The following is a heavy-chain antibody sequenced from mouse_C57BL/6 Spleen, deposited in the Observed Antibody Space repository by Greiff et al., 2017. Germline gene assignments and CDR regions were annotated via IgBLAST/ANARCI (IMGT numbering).Heavy chain of an antibody. Sequence: EVKLMESGGGLVQPKGSLKLSCAASGFSFNTYAMNWVRQAPGKGLEWVARIRSKSNNYATYYADSVKDRFTISRDDSESMLYLQMNNLKTEDTAMYYCVRHDGYSNYYAMDYWGQGTSVTVSS. V-gene: IGHV10-1*01. CDR1: GFSFNTYA. D-gene: IGHD2-3*01. CDR2: IRSKSNNYAT. J-gene: IGHJ4*01. CDR3: VRHDGYSNYYAMDY.